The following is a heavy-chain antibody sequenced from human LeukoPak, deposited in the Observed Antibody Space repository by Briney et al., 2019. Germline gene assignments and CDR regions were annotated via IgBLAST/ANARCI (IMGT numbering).Heavy chain of an antibody. CDR3: TRGAGTSWFDY. V-gene: IGHV1-2*02. CDR1: GYTFTGYY. J-gene: IGHJ4*02. Sequence: ASVKVSCKASGYTFTGYYMHWVRQAPRQGLEWMGWINPDSGATDYAQKFQGRVTMTRDTSISTAYMELSSLTSDDTAVYYCTRGAGTSWFDYWGQGSLVTVSS. D-gene: IGHD2-2*01. CDR2: INPDSGAT.